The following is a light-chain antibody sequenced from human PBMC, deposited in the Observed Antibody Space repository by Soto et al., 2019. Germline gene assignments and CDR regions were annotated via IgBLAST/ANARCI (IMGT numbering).Light chain of an antibody. Sequence: ETVLTQSPATLSLSPGERATLSCRASQSVNNYLAWYQQKPGQAPRLLIYDASNTATGIPARLRGSGSGTDFPLTISSLEPEDFAVYYCQQCGNWPLTFGQGTRLEIK. CDR2: DAS. J-gene: IGKJ5*01. V-gene: IGKV3-11*01. CDR1: QSVNNY. CDR3: QQCGNWPLT.